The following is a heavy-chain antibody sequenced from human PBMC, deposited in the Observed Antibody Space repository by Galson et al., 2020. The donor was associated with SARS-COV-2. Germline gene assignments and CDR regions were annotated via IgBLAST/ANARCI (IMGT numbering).Heavy chain of an antibody. V-gene: IGHV3-23*01. CDR2: ISGSGGST. J-gene: IGHJ4*02. Sequence: GGSLRLSCAASGFTFSSYAMSWVRQAPGKGLEWVSAISGSGGSTYYADSVKGRFTISRDNSKNTLYLQMNSLRAEDTAVYYCARTGTYCGGDCYSGGTYYWGQGTLVTVSS. CDR1: GFTFSSYA. CDR3: ARTGTYCGGDCYSGGTYY. D-gene: IGHD2-21*02.